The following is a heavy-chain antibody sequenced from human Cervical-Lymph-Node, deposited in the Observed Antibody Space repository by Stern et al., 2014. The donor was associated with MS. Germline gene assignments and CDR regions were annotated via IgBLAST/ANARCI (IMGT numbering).Heavy chain of an antibody. CDR3: AKHVARGHRRHDWHFDL. D-gene: IGHD3-3*01. CDR2: IYPDDSHT. V-gene: IGHV5-51*03. Sequence: EVQLEESGAEAKKPGESLKISCQGSEDTFSNYWIAWVRQMPGKGLQWMGIIYPDDSHTIYSPSFQGHVTISADKSSSTAYLQWTSLQASDSAVYYCAKHVARGHRRHDWHFDLWGQGTLVTVSS. CDR1: EDTFSNYW. J-gene: IGHJ4*02.